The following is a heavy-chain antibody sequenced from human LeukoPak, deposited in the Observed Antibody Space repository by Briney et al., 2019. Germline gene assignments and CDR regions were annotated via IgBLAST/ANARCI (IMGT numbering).Heavy chain of an antibody. CDR1: GGSISSGGYS. Sequence: SETLSLTCAVSGGSISSGGYSWSWIREPPGKGLEWIGYIYHSGSTYYNPSLKSRVTISVDRSKNQFSLKLSSVTAADTAVYYCARCGRYYYDSSGYPDYWGQGTLVTVSS. V-gene: IGHV4-30-2*01. D-gene: IGHD3-22*01. CDR2: IYHSGST. J-gene: IGHJ4*02. CDR3: ARCGRYYYDSSGYPDY.